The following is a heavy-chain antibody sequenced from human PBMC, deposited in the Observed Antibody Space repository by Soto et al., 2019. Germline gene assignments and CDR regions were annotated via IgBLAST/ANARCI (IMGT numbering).Heavy chain of an antibody. D-gene: IGHD2-2*01. J-gene: IGHJ6*03. CDR3: ASLLVVVPAANVRYYYYYMDV. Sequence: GASVKVSCKASGYTFTSYAMHWVRQAPGQRLEWMGWINAGNGNTKYSQKFQGRVTITRDTSASTAYMELSSLRSEDTAVYYCASLLVVVPAANVRYYYYYMDVWGKGTTVTVSS. V-gene: IGHV1-3*01. CDR2: INAGNGNT. CDR1: GYTFTSYA.